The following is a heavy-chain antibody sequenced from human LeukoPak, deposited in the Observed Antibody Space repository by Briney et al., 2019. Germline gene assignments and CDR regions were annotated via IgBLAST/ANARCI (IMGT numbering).Heavy chain of an antibody. V-gene: IGHV1-2*02. J-gene: IGHJ4*02. D-gene: IGHD6-19*01. CDR3: ASKRASSGWYLTSNLDY. CDR2: INPNSGGT. CDR1: GYTFTGYY. Sequence: ASVKVSCKASGYTFTGYYMHWVRQAPGQGLEWMGWINPNSGGTNYAQKFQGRVTMTRDTSISTAYMELSRLRSDDTAVYYCASKRASSGWYLTSNLDYWGQGTLVTVSS.